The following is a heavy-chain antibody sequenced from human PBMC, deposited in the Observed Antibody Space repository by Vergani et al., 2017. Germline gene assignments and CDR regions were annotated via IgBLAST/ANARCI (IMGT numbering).Heavy chain of an antibody. CDR3: ARDDPVRYCSSTSCYGPPFDYFDY. D-gene: IGHD2-2*01. CDR2: IKQDGSEK. CDR1: GFTFSSYW. V-gene: IGHV3-7*01. Sequence: VQLVESGGGVVQPGRSLRLSCAASGFTFSSYWMSWVRQAPGKGLEWVANIKQDGSEKYYVDSVKGRFTISRDNAKNSLYLQMNSLRAEDTAVYYCARDDPVRYCSSTSCYGPPFDYFDYWGQGTLVTVSS. J-gene: IGHJ4*02.